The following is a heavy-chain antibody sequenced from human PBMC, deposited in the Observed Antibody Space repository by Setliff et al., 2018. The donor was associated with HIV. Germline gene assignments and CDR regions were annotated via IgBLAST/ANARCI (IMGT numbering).Heavy chain of an antibody. CDR1: GFTFSSSW. CDR2: ISNNGANI. Sequence: GGSLRLSCAASGFTFSSSWMHWVRQAPGKGLEWVSYISNNGANIYSADSVKGRFTISRDNAKNSLYLQMNSLRAEDTAVYYCAITSSFFVVVTEIPFDYFQHWGRGTLVTVSS. V-gene: IGHV3-48*03. D-gene: IGHD2-21*02. J-gene: IGHJ1*01. CDR3: AITSSFFVVVTEIPFDYFQH.